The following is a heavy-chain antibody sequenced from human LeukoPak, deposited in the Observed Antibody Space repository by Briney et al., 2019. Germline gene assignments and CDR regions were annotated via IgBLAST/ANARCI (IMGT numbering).Heavy chain of an antibody. CDR1: GGSISSGGYY. CDR2: IYHSGST. D-gene: IGHD4-17*01. J-gene: IGHJ4*02. Sequence: SETLSLTCNVSGGSISSGGYYWSWIRQPPGKGLEWIGYIYHSGSTYYNPSLKSRVTISVDRSKNQFSLKLNSVTAADTAVYYCARDAGTVTTPYYFDYWGQGTLVTVSS. V-gene: IGHV4-30-2*01. CDR3: ARDAGTVTTPYYFDY.